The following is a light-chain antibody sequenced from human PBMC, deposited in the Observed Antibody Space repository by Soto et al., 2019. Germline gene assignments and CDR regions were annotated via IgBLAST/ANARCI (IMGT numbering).Light chain of an antibody. CDR2: HAS. V-gene: IGKV1-5*01. Sequence: DIQITQSTSTLPASVGDRVTTTCRASQSISNCLAWYQQKPETALKVLIYHASNLQSGVPSRFSCSGSGTEFTLPISSLQRDDFATYYCQQYNSYSFGQGTKVDIK. CDR3: QQYNSYS. J-gene: IGKJ1*01. CDR1: QSISNC.